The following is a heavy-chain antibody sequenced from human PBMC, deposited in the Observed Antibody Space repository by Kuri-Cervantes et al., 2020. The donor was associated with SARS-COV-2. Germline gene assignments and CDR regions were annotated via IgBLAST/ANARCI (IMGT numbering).Heavy chain of an antibody. CDR1: GFTFRNAW. Sequence: GESLKISCAASGFTFRNAWMNWVRQAPGKGLEWVGRIKSKNDGETRDYAAPVKGRFAISRDDSRNMLYLQMSSLKTEDTAVYYCSIDGNHFSMISSDPNWFDPWGQGTRVTVSS. CDR2: IKSKNDGETR. J-gene: IGHJ5*02. V-gene: IGHV3-15*07. D-gene: IGHD1-14*01. CDR3: SIDGNHFSMISSDPNWFDP.